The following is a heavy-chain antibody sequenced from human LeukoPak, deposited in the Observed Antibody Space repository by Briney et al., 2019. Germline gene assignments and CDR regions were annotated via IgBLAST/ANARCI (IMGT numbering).Heavy chain of an antibody. V-gene: IGHV3-48*03. CDR2: ISSSGSTI. D-gene: IGHD3-9*01. CDR1: GFTFSSYE. CDR3: ARSHPRRPHEVDILTGYYDY. J-gene: IGHJ4*02. Sequence: GGSLRLSCAASGFTFSSYEMNWVRQAPGKGLEWVSYISSSGSTIYYADSVKGRFTISRDNAKNSLCLQMNSLRAEDTAVYYCARSHPRRPHEVDILTGYYDYWGQGTLVTVSS.